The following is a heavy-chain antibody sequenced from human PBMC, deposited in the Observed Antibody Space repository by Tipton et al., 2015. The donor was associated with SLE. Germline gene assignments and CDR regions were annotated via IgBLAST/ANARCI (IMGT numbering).Heavy chain of an antibody. V-gene: IGHV3-15*01. D-gene: IGHD3-16*01. Sequence: SLRLSCTASGITFSDAWMNWVRQAPGKGLEWVGNIKSRIDGGTTQYAAPVKGRFTISRDDSRDTLYLQMNSLKTEDTAVYYCTTLGVPFDYWGQGTLVTVSS. CDR3: TTLGVPFDY. J-gene: IGHJ4*02. CDR2: IKSRIDGGTT. CDR1: GITFSDAW.